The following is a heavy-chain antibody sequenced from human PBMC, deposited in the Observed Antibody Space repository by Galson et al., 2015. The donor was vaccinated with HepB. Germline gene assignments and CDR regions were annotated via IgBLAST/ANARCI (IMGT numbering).Heavy chain of an antibody. CDR2: ICWNSGSI. D-gene: IGHD5-12*01. Sequence: SVRLSCAASGFTFNDYCMYWVRQAPGKGLEWVSGICWNSGSIVYADSVKGRFTISRDNAKNSLYLQMNSLRPEDTAFYYCTRVDASGWPRGFDYWGQGTLVTVSS. J-gene: IGHJ4*02. CDR3: TRVDASGWPRGFDY. CDR1: GFTFNDYC. V-gene: IGHV3-9*01.